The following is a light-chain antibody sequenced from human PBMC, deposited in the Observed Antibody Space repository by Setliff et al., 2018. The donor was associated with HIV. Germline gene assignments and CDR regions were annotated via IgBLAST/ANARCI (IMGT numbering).Light chain of an antibody. CDR2: DAS. V-gene: IGKV3D-20*01. CDR3: QQYGGSPQT. Sequence: EVVLTQSPGTLSLSPGEGASLSCRASQSITNNHLAWYQQRPGLAPRLLIYDASTRATGIPERFSASGSGTDFALTISGLEPEDFAVYYCQQYGGSPQTFGQGTKVDI. J-gene: IGKJ1*01. CDR1: QSITNNH.